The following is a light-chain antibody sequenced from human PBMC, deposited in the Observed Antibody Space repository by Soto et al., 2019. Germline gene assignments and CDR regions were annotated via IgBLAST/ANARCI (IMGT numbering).Light chain of an antibody. Sequence: ETLLTQSPGTLSLSPGERATLSCRASETLGRNYLAWYQQKPGQAPRLLIHRIYIRAAGIPDRFSGSASGTDFTLTISRLEPDDFAVYYCQQYGDSRWTFGQGTKVEIK. CDR1: ETLGRNY. V-gene: IGKV3-20*01. CDR2: RIY. J-gene: IGKJ1*01. CDR3: QQYGDSRWT.